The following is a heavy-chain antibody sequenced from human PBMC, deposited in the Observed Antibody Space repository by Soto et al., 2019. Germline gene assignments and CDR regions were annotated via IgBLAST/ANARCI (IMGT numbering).Heavy chain of an antibody. D-gene: IGHD1-20*01. Sequence: EVQLVESGGGLVQPGGSLRLSCAASGFTFSNAWMSWVRQAPGKGLEWVGRIKSKTDGGTTDYAAPVKGRFTISRDDSKNTLYLQMNSLKTEDTAVYYCTTRNWNHEYYFDYWGQGTLVTVSS. V-gene: IGHV3-15*01. CDR3: TTRNWNHEYYFDY. CDR2: IKSKTDGGTT. CDR1: GFTFSNAW. J-gene: IGHJ4*02.